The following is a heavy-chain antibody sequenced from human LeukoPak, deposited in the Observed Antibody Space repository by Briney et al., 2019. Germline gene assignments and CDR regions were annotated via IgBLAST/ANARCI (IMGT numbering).Heavy chain of an antibody. CDR1: GFTFDDYA. CDR2: ISWNSGSI. J-gene: IGHJ4*02. Sequence: GGSLRLSCAASGFTFDDYAMHWVRQAPGKGLEWVSGISWNSGSIGYADSVKGRFTISRDNAKNSLYLQMNSLRAEDTAVYYCARGIHRRVPKENFEYWGQGTLVTVSS. D-gene: IGHD4/OR15-4a*01. CDR3: ARGIHRRVPKENFEY. V-gene: IGHV3-9*01.